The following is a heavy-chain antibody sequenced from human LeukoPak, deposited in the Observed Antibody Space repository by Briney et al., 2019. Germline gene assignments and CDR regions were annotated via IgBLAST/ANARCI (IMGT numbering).Heavy chain of an antibody. CDR3: AKDRGLGSYYNLDVMDV. V-gene: IGHV3-30*18. CDR2: ISYDGSDE. CDR1: GFTFSNYG. Sequence: GRSLRLSCAASGFTFSNYGMHWVRQAPDKGLEWVTIISYDGSDEYYADSVKGRFTISRDNSKNTLYLQLNSLRPEDTAVYYCAKDRGLGSYYNLDVMDVWGQGTTVTVSS. J-gene: IGHJ6*02. D-gene: IGHD3-10*01.